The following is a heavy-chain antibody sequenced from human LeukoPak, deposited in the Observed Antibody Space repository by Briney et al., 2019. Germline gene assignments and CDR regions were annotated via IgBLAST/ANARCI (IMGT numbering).Heavy chain of an antibody. D-gene: IGHD3-3*01. CDR3: ARDRITIFGVPQGDGMDV. CDR1: GGSISSGGYY. Sequence: PSQTLSLTCTVSGGSISSGGYYWSWIRQHPGKGLEWIGYIYYSGSTYYNPSLKSRVTISVDTSKNQFSLKLSSVTAADTAVYYCARDRITIFGVPQGDGMDVWGQGTTVTVSS. V-gene: IGHV4-31*03. J-gene: IGHJ6*02. CDR2: IYYSGST.